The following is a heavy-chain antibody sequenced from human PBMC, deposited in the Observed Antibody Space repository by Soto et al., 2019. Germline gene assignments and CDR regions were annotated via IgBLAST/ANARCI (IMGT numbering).Heavy chain of an antibody. CDR3: ARGEQWVRSDYYYGMDV. CDR1: GYTFTSYG. V-gene: IGHV1-18*01. J-gene: IGHJ6*02. Sequence: ASVKVSCKASGYTFTSYGISWVRQAPGQGLEWMGWISAYNGNTNYAQKLQGRVTMTTDTSTSTAYMELRSLRSDDTAVYYCARGEQWVRSDYYYGMDVWGQGTTGTVSS. D-gene: IGHD6-19*01. CDR2: ISAYNGNT.